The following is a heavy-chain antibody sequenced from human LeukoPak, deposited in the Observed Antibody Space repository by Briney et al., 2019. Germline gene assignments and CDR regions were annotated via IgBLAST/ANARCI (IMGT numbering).Heavy chain of an antibody. D-gene: IGHD3-10*01. CDR3: ARAMVRGYNWFDP. J-gene: IGHJ5*02. CDR2: IYYSGST. V-gene: IGHV4-59*01. CDR1: GGPISSYY. Sequence: SETLSLTCTVSGGPISSYYWSWIRQPPGKGLEWIGYIYYSGSTNYNPSLKSRVTISVDTSKNQFSLKLSSVTAADTAVYYCARAMVRGYNWFDPWGQGTLVTVSS.